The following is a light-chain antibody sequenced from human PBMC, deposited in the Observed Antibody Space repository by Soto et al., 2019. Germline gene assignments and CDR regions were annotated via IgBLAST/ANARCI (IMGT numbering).Light chain of an antibody. CDR2: GAS. Sequence: EILMTQSPPSVTLSRGPRATLSCRVSQSVSSNLAWYQQKPGQAPRLLIHGASTRATGTPARFSGSGSGTEFTLTISSLQSEDSAVYYCQQYKNWPPWTFGQGTKVDIK. CDR3: QQYKNWPPWT. V-gene: IGKV3-15*01. J-gene: IGKJ1*01. CDR1: QSVSSN.